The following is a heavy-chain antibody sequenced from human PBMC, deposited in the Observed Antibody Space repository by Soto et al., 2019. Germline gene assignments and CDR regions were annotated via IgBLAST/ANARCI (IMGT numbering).Heavy chain of an antibody. J-gene: IGHJ4*02. D-gene: IGHD3-3*01. CDR1: GFTFSSYA. CDR2: ISSNGGST. V-gene: IGHV3-64*01. Sequence: GGSLRLSCAASGFTFSSYAMHWVRQAPGKGLEYVSAISSNGGSTYYANSVKGRFTISRDNSKNTLYLQMGSLRAEDMAVYYCARVAGYDFWSGYYRHWGQGTLVTVSS. CDR3: ARVAGYDFWSGYYRH.